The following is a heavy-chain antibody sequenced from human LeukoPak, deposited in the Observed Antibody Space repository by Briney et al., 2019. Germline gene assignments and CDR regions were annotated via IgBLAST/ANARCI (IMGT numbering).Heavy chain of an antibody. CDR2: TYYSGSA. V-gene: IGHV4-59*11. D-gene: IGHD6-13*01. CDR3: ARDSLGSSWNGMDV. Sequence: SETLSLTCTVSGGSLTHHYWNWMRQSPGRGLEWIGYTYYSGSAYYNPSLKSRVTISVDTSKNQVYLKLDSVTAADTAAYYCARDSLGSSWNGMDVWGQGTTVTVSS. J-gene: IGHJ6*02. CDR1: GGSLTHHY.